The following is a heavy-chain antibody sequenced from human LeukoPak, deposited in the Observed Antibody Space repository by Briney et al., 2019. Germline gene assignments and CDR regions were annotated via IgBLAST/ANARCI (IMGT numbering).Heavy chain of an antibody. Sequence: SVKVSCKASGGTFSSYAISWVRQAPGQGLEWMGGIIPIFGTANYAQKFQGRVTITADESTSTAYMELSSLRSGDTAVYYCARVCVDSSGYYYGDGDYWGQGTLVTVSS. CDR1: GGTFSSYA. D-gene: IGHD3-22*01. J-gene: IGHJ4*02. CDR3: ARVCVDSSGYYYGDGDY. CDR2: IIPIFGTA. V-gene: IGHV1-69*13.